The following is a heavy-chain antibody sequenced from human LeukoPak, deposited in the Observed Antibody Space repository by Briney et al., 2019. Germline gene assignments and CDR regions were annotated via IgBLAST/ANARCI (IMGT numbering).Heavy chain of an antibody. CDR3: ATERAGERPRPLLSYYYMDV. D-gene: IGHD3-16*01. J-gene: IGHJ6*03. CDR2: IKQDGSEK. CDR1: GFTFSSYR. Sequence: GGSLRLSCAASGFTFSSYRMSWVRQAPGKGLEWVANIKQDGSEKHYVDSVKGRFTISRDNAKNSLYLRMNSLRAEDTAVYYCATERAGERPRPLLSYYYMDVWGKGTTVTISS. V-gene: IGHV3-7*01.